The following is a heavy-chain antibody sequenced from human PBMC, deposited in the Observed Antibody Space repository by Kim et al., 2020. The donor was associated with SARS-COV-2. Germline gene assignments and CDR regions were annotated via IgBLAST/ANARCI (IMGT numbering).Heavy chain of an antibody. V-gene: IGHV4-39*01. CDR1: GGSISSSSYY. Sequence: SETLSLTCTVSGGSISSSSYYWGWIRQPPGKGLEWIGSIYYSGSTYYNPSLKSRVTISVDTSKNQFSLKLSSVTAADTAVYYCAPAGYCSGGSCYGYFDYWGQETLVTVSS. CDR2: IYYSGST. J-gene: IGHJ4*02. CDR3: APAGYCSGGSCYGYFDY. D-gene: IGHD2-15*01.